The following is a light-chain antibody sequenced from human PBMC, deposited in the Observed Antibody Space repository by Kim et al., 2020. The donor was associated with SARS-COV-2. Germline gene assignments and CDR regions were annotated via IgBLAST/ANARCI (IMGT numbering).Light chain of an antibody. CDR2: GDI. CDR1: SSNSGAGFD. Sequence: VSISCTGTSSNSGAGFDVHGYQQLPGTAPKLLIFGDINRPSGVPDRFSGSKSGTSASLAITGLQAEDEADYYCQSYDSSLSGSKVFGGGTQLTVL. V-gene: IGLV1-40*01. J-gene: IGLJ3*02. CDR3: QSYDSSLSGSKV.